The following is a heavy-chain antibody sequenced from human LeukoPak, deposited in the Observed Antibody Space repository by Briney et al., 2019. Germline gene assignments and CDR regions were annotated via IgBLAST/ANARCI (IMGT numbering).Heavy chain of an antibody. CDR3: ARGYSYGYYFDY. CDR2: IYTSGST. D-gene: IGHD5-18*01. CDR1: GGSISSDY. V-gene: IGHV4-4*07. Sequence: SETLSLTCTVSGGSISSDYWSWIRQPAGKGLEWIGRIYTSGSTNYNPSLKSRVTISVDKSKNQFSLKLSSVTAADTAVYYCARGYSYGYYFDYWGQGTLVTVSS. J-gene: IGHJ4*02.